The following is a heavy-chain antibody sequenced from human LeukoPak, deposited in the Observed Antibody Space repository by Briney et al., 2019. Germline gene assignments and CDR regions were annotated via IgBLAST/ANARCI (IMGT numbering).Heavy chain of an antibody. Sequence: ASVKVSCKASGGTFISCAISWVRQAPGQGLEWMGGIIPIFGTANYAQKFQGRVTITADESTSTAYMELSSLRSEDTAVYYCARVRITMVRGVYSPLDYWGQGTLVTVSS. CDR2: IIPIFGTA. J-gene: IGHJ4*02. V-gene: IGHV1-69*13. CDR3: ARVRITMVRGVYSPLDY. CDR1: GGTFISCA. D-gene: IGHD3-10*01.